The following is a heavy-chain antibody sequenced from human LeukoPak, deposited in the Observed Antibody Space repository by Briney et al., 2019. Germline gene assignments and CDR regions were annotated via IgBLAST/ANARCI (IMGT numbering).Heavy chain of an antibody. J-gene: IGHJ4*02. CDR1: GYTFTGYY. Sequence: ASVKVSCKASGYTFTGYYMHWVRQAPGQGLEWVGWINSIIGGTNSAQKFQRRVTMTRDTSISTAYMELSRLRSDDTAVYYCARDLAGYCSGGTCYAALWYWGQGTLVAVSS. D-gene: IGHD2-15*01. CDR3: ARDLAGYCSGGTCYAALWY. V-gene: IGHV1-2*02. CDR2: INSIIGGT.